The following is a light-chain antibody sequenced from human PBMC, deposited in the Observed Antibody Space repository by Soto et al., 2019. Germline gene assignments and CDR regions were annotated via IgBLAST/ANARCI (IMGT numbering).Light chain of an antibody. CDR3: QQQGT. V-gene: IGKV3-20*01. CDR1: QSLSSSY. J-gene: IGKJ2*01. Sequence: EIVLTQFPGTLSLSPGERATLSCRPSQSLSSSYLVWYQQKPGQAPRLLISAASRRATGIPDRFSGSGSATEYTLTISRLEPEDSAVYYCQQQGTFGQGTKLEIK. CDR2: AAS.